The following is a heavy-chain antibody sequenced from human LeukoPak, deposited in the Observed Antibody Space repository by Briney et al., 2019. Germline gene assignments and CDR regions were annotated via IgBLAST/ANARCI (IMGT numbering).Heavy chain of an antibody. CDR1: GGSISSSSHY. CDR2: IYYSGST. J-gene: IGHJ4*02. D-gene: IGHD6-6*01. Sequence: PSETLSLTCTVSGGSISSSSHYWVWVRQPPGKGLEWIGNIYYSGSTYYNPSLRSRVTISIDTSKNQFSLSLSSVTAADTAVYYCVRRRSGSSDYDFWGQGTLVSVSS. V-gene: IGHV4-39*01. CDR3: VRRRSGSSDYDF.